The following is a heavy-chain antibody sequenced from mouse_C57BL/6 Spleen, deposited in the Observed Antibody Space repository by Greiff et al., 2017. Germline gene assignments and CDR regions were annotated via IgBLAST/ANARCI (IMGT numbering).Heavy chain of an antibody. CDR3: TRSLTFYYFDY. Sequence: QVQLQQSGAELVRPGASVTLSCKASGYTFTDYEMHWVKQTPVHGLEWIGAIDPETGGTAYNQKFKGKAILTADKSSSTAYMELRSLTSEDSAVYYCTRSLTFYYFDYWGQGTTLTVSS. J-gene: IGHJ2*01. D-gene: IGHD4-1*01. CDR2: IDPETGGT. CDR1: GYTFTDYE. V-gene: IGHV1-15*01.